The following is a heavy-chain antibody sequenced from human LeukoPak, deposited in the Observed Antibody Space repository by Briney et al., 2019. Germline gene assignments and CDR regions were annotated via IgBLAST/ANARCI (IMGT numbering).Heavy chain of an antibody. V-gene: IGHV4-34*01. Sequence: KASETLSLTCAVYGGSFSGYYWSWIRQPPGNGLEWIGEINHSGSTNYTPSLKSRVTISVDTSKNQFSLKLSSVTAAYTVLYFRQKKAYDILTGYKNWSFDYWGQGTLVTVSS. CDR1: GGSFSGYY. J-gene: IGHJ4*02. CDR3: QKKAYDILTGYKNWSFDY. CDR2: INHSGST. D-gene: IGHD3-9*01.